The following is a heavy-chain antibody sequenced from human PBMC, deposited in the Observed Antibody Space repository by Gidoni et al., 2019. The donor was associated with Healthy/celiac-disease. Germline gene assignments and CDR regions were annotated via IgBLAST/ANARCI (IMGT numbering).Heavy chain of an antibody. V-gene: IGHV3-21*01. Sequence: VQLVESGGGLVKPGGSLRLSCAASRFTFSSYSMNWVLPAPGKGLEWVSSISSSSSYIYYADSVKGRVTISRDNAKNSLYRQMNSLRAEDTAVYYCARGQGGCFDYWGQGTLVTVSS. CDR1: RFTFSSYS. CDR3: ARGQGGCFDY. D-gene: IGHD3-16*01. CDR2: ISSSSSYI. J-gene: IGHJ4*02.